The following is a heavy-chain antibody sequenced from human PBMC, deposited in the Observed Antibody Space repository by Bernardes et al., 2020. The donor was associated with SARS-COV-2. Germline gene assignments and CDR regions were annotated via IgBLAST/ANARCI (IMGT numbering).Heavy chain of an antibody. V-gene: IGHV4-34*01. D-gene: IGHD3-22*01. CDR3: ARGQVKITMVVVVFTGALFYCDC. CDR2: LNESGGA. CDR1: GGSFSGSS. J-gene: IGHJ4*02. Sequence: SETLSLTCAVYGGSFSGSSWSWIRQPPGRGLEWIGELNESGGANYNPSLKSRVSISVDTSKSQFSLKLNSVTAADTAVYYCARGQVKITMVVVVFTGALFYCDCWGQGTRITVSS.